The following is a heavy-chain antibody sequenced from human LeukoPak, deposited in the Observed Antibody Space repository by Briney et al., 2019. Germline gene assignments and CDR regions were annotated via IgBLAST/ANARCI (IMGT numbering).Heavy chain of an antibody. CDR2: ISAYNGNT. CDR1: GYTFTSYG. V-gene: IGHV1-18*01. D-gene: IGHD3-10*01. Sequence: ASVKVSCKASGYTFTSYGISWVRQAPGQGLEWMGWISAYNGNTNYAQKLQGRVTMTTDTSTSTAYMELRSLRSDDTAVYYCARDPYCSGSGSYYENWFDPWGQGTLVTVSS. CDR3: ARDPYCSGSGSYYENWFDP. J-gene: IGHJ5*02.